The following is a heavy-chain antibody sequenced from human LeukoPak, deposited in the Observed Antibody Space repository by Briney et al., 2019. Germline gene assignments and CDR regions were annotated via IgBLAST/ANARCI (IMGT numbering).Heavy chain of an antibody. Sequence: GASVKVSCKTSGYTFTRCAVQWVRQAPGQRLEWMGWIHADSGNTKYSQKLQGRVTIARDTSASTIYMELSSLRFEDTAVYFCTIGLAGDWDAFDIWGLGTMVTVSS. D-gene: IGHD6-19*01. CDR3: TIGLAGDWDAFDI. CDR1: GYTFTRCA. J-gene: IGHJ3*02. V-gene: IGHV1-3*01. CDR2: IHADSGNT.